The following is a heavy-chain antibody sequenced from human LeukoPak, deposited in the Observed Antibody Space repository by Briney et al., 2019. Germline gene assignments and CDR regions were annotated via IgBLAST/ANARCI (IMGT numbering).Heavy chain of an antibody. D-gene: IGHD6-13*01. CDR2: INSDGSST. Sequence: PGGSLRLSCAASGFTFSSYWMHWVRQAPGKGLVWVSRINSDGSSTSYADSVKGRFTISRDNAKNTLYLQMNSPRAEDTAVYYCARLAAAATHYYYYYGMDVWGQGTTVTVSS. CDR3: ARLAAAATHYYYYYGMDV. J-gene: IGHJ6*02. V-gene: IGHV3-74*01. CDR1: GFTFSSYW.